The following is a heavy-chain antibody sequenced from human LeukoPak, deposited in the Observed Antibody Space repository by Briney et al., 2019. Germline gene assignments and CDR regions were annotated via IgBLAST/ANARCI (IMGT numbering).Heavy chain of an antibody. D-gene: IGHD3-10*01. Sequence: SETLSLTCAVYGGSFSGYYWSWLRQPPGKGLEWIGEINHSGSTNYNPSLKSRVTISVDTSKNQFSLKLSSVTAADTAVYYCARAGVVPAARLYGSGSYSPYWGQGTLVTVSS. V-gene: IGHV4-34*01. CDR3: ARAGVVPAARLYGSGSYSPY. CDR1: GGSFSGYY. J-gene: IGHJ4*02. CDR2: INHSGST.